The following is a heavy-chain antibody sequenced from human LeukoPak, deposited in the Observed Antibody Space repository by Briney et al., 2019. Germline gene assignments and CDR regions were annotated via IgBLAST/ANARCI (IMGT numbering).Heavy chain of an antibody. Sequence: GGSLRLSCAASGFTFSSYNMNWVRQAPGKGLEWVSSISSTSRSYIYYADSVKGRFTISRDNANNSLYLQMNSLRAEDTAVYYCAREHSGYDFPGRDYYYMDVWGKGTTVTVSS. CDR3: AREHSGYDFPGRDYYYMDV. J-gene: IGHJ6*03. CDR2: ISSTSRSYI. D-gene: IGHD5-12*01. V-gene: IGHV3-21*01. CDR1: GFTFSSYN.